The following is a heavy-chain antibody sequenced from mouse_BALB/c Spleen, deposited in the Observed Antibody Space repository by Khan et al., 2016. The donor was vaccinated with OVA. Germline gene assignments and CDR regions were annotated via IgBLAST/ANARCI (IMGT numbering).Heavy chain of an antibody. V-gene: IGHV9-3-1*01. CDR1: GYPFTKNG. J-gene: IGHJ4*01. Sequence: QIQLVQSGPELKNPGETVRISCKASGYPFTKNGMNWVKQTPGKGLKWMGWINTYTGEPAYADDFKGRFAFSLETSASTAYLQISKLKNEDTDTYFCARVGYSGTMDYWGQGTSVTVSS. CDR3: ARVGYSGTMDY. D-gene: IGHD2-3*01. CDR2: INTYTGEP.